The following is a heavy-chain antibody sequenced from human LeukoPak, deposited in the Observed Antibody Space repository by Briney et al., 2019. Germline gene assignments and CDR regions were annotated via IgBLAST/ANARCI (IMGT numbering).Heavy chain of an antibody. CDR3: ASLTGIGYCSGGSCYPYYFDY. D-gene: IGHD2-15*01. Sequence: SVKVSCKASGGTFSSYAISWVRQAPGQGLEWMGRIIPILGLANYAQKFQGRVTITADKSTSTAYMELSSLRSEDTAVYYCASLTGIGYCSGGSCYPYYFDYWGQGTLVTVSS. V-gene: IGHV1-69*04. CDR2: IIPILGLA. J-gene: IGHJ4*02. CDR1: GGTFSSYA.